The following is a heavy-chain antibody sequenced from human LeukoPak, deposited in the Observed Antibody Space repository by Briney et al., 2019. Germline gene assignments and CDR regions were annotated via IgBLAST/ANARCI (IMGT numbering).Heavy chain of an antibody. Sequence: PSETLSLTCAVSGGSISSGGYSWSWIRQPPGKGLEWIGYIYHSGSTYYNPSLKSRVTISVDRSKNQFSLKLSSVTAADTAVYYCARQAVTGTDCFDYWGQGTLVTVSS. CDR2: IYHSGST. CDR1: GGSISSGGYS. V-gene: IGHV4-30-2*01. D-gene: IGHD6-19*01. CDR3: ARQAVTGTDCFDY. J-gene: IGHJ4*02.